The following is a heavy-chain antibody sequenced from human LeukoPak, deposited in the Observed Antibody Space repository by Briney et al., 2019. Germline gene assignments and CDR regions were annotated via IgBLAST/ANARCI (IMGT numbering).Heavy chain of an antibody. D-gene: IGHD1-26*01. Sequence: GGSLRLSCAASGFTFSNYAMSWVRQAPGKGLEWVSAISANGGGTYYADSVKGRFTISRDNAKNSLYLQMNSLRAEDTAVYYCARDLGNSGSPDYWGQGTLVTVSS. CDR1: GFTFSNYA. CDR3: ARDLGNSGSPDY. J-gene: IGHJ4*02. CDR2: ISANGGGT. V-gene: IGHV3-23*01.